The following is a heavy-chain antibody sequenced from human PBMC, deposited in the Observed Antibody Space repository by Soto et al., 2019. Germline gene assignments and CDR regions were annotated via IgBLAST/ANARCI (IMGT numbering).Heavy chain of an antibody. CDR1: GFTFSSYW. CDR3: ARDLALWFGEPQAKRGCYYGMDV. J-gene: IGHJ6*02. Sequence: PGGSLRLSCAASGFTFSSYWMHWVRQAPGKGLVWVSRINSDGSSTSYADSVKGRFTISRDNAKNTLYLQRNSLRAEDTAVYYCARDLALWFGEPQAKRGCYYGMDVWGQGTTVTVSS. D-gene: IGHD3-10*01. V-gene: IGHV3-74*01. CDR2: INSDGSST.